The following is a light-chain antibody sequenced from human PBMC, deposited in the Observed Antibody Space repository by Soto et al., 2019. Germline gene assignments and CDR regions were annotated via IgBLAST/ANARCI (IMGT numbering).Light chain of an antibody. J-gene: IGKJ1*01. CDR2: GAS. Sequence: EIVLTQSPGTLSLSQGERTTLSCRASQSTSRYLPWYQQNPCQAPRLLMYGASRRPTGIPDRFSGSGSGTDFTLTISRLEPEDCAVYYCQQFGSSPRTFGQ. CDR3: QQFGSSPRT. V-gene: IGKV3-20*01. CDR1: QSTSRY.